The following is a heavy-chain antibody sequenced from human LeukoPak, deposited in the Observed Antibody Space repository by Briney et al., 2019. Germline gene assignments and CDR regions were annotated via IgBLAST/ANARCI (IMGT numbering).Heavy chain of an antibody. V-gene: IGHV3-30*18. J-gene: IGHJ4*02. CDR1: GFTFNSCG. CDR2: ITYDGDIS. Sequence: GRFLILSCAASGFTFNSCGMHWLRQAPGKGLELVGVITYDGDISYFEDSVKGRFTISRDTSKSTLYLQMNSLGAEDTAVYYCVKEQGSGYYRTADYWGQGTLVTVSS. D-gene: IGHD3-10*01. CDR3: VKEQGSGYYRTADY.